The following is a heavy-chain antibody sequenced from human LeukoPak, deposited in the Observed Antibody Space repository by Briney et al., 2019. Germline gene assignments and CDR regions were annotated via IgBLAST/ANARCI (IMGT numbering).Heavy chain of an antibody. CDR3: ARGLRHCDRTSCFQPFDC. J-gene: IGHJ4*02. CDR1: GFTFSSYA. V-gene: IGHV3-23*01. D-gene: IGHD2-2*01. CDR2: VGGSSGST. Sequence: GGSLRLSCAASGFTFSSYAMSWVRQAPGKGLEWVSAVGGSSGSTYYEDSVKGRFTISRDNSKNTLYLQMNSLRGEDTAVYYCARGLRHCDRTSCFQPFDCWGQGALVTVSS.